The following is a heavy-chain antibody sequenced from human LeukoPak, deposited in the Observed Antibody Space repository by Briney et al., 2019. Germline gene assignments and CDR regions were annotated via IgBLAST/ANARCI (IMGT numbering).Heavy chain of an antibody. V-gene: IGHV1-2*02. J-gene: IGHJ6*03. Sequence: ASVKVSCKASGYTFTGYYMHWVRQAPGQGLEWMGWINPNSGGTNYAQKFQGRATMTRDTSISTAYMELSRLRSDDTAVYYCARDGGGFGESRNYYYYYYMDVWGKGTTVTVSS. CDR1: GYTFTGYY. CDR3: ARDGGGFGESRNYYYYYYMDV. D-gene: IGHD3-10*01. CDR2: INPNSGGT.